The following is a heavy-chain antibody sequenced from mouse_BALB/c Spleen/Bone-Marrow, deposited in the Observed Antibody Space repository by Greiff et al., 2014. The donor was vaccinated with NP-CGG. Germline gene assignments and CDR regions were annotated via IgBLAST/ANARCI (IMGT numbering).Heavy chain of an antibody. Sequence: EVQLVESGGGLVQPGGSMKLSCVASGFTFSNYWMNWVRQSPEKGLEWVAEIRLKSNNYATHYAESVKGRFTISRDDSKSSVYLQMNNLRAEDTGIYYCTRRDYDLFGYWGQGTLVTVSA. CDR1: GFTFSNYW. CDR3: TRRDYDLFGY. V-gene: IGHV6-6*02. D-gene: IGHD2-4*01. J-gene: IGHJ3*01. CDR2: IRLKSNNYAT.